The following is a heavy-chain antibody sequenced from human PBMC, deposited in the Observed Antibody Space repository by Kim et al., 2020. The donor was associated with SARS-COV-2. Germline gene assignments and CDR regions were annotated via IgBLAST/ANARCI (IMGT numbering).Heavy chain of an antibody. V-gene: IGHV1-69*01. CDR3: ARPQIDYYGSGSYYMDY. D-gene: IGHD3-10*01. J-gene: IGHJ4*02. Sequence: QGRVTITADESTSTAYMELSSLRSEDTAVYYCARPQIDYYGSGSYYMDYWGQGTLVTVSS.